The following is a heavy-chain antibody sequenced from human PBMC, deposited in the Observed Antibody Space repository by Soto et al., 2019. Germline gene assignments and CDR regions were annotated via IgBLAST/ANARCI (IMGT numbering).Heavy chain of an antibody. CDR3: ARGGMVRGVLDY. Sequence: GGSLRLSCAASGFTFSNYAMTWVRQAPGKGLEWVSCIGGSVDSTYYADSVKGRFTISRDNSKDTLNLQMNSLRAEDTAVYYCARGGMVRGVLDYWGQGSLVTVSS. CDR1: GFTFSNYA. CDR2: IGGSVDST. J-gene: IGHJ4*02. V-gene: IGHV3-23*01. D-gene: IGHD3-10*01.